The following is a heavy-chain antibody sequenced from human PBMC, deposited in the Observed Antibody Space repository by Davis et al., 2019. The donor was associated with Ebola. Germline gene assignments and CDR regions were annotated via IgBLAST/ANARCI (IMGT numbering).Heavy chain of an antibody. D-gene: IGHD3-9*01. V-gene: IGHV1-18*01. CDR2: ISAYNGNT. CDR3: ARDAYFDILTGYYTQYYFEY. Sequence: ASVKVSCKASGYTFTSYGISWVRQAPGQGLEWMGWISAYNGNTNYAQNLQGRVTMTTDTSTSTAYMELRSLRSDDTVVYYCARDAYFDILTGYYTQYYFEYWGQGTLVTVSS. J-gene: IGHJ4*02. CDR1: GYTFTSYG.